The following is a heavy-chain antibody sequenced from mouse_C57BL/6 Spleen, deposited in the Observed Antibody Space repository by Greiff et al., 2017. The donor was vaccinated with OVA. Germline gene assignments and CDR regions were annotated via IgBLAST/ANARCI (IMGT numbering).Heavy chain of an antibody. V-gene: IGHV7-3*01. Sequence: EVKVEESGGGLVQPGGSLSLSCAASGFTFTDYYMSWVRQPPGKALEWLGFIRNKANGYTTEYSASVKGRFTISRDNSQSILYLQMNALRAEDSATYYCARSYGSSYNYAMDYWGQGTSVTVSS. CDR3: ARSYGSSYNYAMDY. CDR1: GFTFTDYY. J-gene: IGHJ4*01. D-gene: IGHD1-1*01. CDR2: IRNKANGYTT.